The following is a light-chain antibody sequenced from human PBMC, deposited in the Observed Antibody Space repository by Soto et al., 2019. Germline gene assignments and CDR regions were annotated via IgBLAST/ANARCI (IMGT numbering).Light chain of an antibody. J-gene: IGKJ4*01. CDR3: QQSYSTPLT. CDR2: AAS. CDR1: QSISSY. Sequence: IQMSQSPSSLSACAGDRVTVTCRASQSISSYLNWYQQKPGKAPKLLIYAASSLQSGVPSRFSGSGSGTDFTLTISSLQPEHFATYYCQQSYSTPLTFGGGTKV. V-gene: IGKV1-39*01.